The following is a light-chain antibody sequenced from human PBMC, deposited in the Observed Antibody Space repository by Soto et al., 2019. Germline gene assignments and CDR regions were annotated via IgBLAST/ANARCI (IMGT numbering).Light chain of an antibody. CDR1: QSVSNNY. CDR2: GAS. CDR3: QQYGSSGT. J-gene: IGKJ1*01. Sequence: EFVLTQSPGTRSLSPGERATISCRASQSVSNNYLAWYKQKPGQAPRLLIYGASNRATGIPDRFSGSGSGTDFTLTISRLEPDDFAVYYCQQYGSSGTFGQGTQVDIK. V-gene: IGKV3-20*01.